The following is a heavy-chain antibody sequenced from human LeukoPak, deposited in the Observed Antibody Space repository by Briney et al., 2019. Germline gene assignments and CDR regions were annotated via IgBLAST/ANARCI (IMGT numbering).Heavy chain of an antibody. V-gene: IGHV1-69*13. J-gene: IGHJ4*02. CDR1: GGTFSSYA. CDR3: ARGRCSSTSCYSDY. CDR2: IIPMFGTA. D-gene: IGHD2-2*01. Sequence: ASVKVSCTASGGTFSSYAISWVRQAPGQGLEWMGGIIPMFGTAKYAQKFQGRVTITADESTSTAYMELSSLRSEDTAVYYCARGRCSSTSCYSDYWGQGTLVTVSS.